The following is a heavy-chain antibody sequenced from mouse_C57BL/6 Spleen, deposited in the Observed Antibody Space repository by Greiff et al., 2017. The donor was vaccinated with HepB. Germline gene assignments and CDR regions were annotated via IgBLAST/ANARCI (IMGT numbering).Heavy chain of an antibody. D-gene: IGHD1-1*01. CDR2: IDPSVSET. J-gene: IGHJ3*01. CDR3: ARSGYYGPWFAY. Sequence: QVQLQQPGAELVRPGSSVKLSCKASGYTFTSYWMHWVKQRPIQGLEWIGNIDPSVSETHYNQKFKDKATLTVDKSSSTAYMQLSSLTSEDSAVYYCARSGYYGPWFAYWGQGTLVTVSA. V-gene: IGHV1-52*01. CDR1: GYTFTSYW.